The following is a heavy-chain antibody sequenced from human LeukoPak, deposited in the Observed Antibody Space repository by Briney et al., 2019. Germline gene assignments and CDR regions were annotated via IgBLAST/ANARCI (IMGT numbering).Heavy chain of an antibody. V-gene: IGHV1-3*01. Sequence: ASVKVSCKTSGYTFTNYAIDWVRQAPGQRPEWMGCINGDNAHTQYSQRFQGRVTISRDTYARTAYMELSSLTSEDMAVFYCARGGPNSGGWTLDHWGQGTLVSVSS. CDR2: INGDNAHT. J-gene: IGHJ4*02. D-gene: IGHD6-19*01. CDR3: ARGGPNSGGWTLDH. CDR1: GYTFTNYA.